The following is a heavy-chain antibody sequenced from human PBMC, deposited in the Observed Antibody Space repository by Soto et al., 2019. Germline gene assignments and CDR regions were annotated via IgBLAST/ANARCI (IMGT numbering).Heavy chain of an antibody. Sequence: PSETLSLTCAVYGGSFSGYYWSWVRQPPGKGLEWIGEINHSGSTNYNPSLKSRVTISVDTSKNQFSLKLSSVTAADTAVYYCARRGPTFNIVVVPAAIVAFDIWGQGTMVTVSS. V-gene: IGHV4-34*01. D-gene: IGHD2-2*01. CDR3: ARRGPTFNIVVVPAAIVAFDI. J-gene: IGHJ3*02. CDR1: GGSFSGYY. CDR2: INHSGST.